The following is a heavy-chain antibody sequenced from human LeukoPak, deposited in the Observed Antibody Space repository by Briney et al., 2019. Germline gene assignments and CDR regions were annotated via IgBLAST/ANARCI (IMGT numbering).Heavy chain of an antibody. V-gene: IGHV3-74*01. CDR1: GFTFSSYW. J-gene: IGHJ4*02. Sequence: PGGSLRLSCAASGFTFSSYWMHWVRQAPGKGLVWVSRISTDGSSTTYADSVKGRITVSRDNAKNTLYLQMNSLRAEDTAVYYCSKGGSHVVDYWGQGTLVTVSS. CDR3: SKGGSHVVDY. D-gene: IGHD3-10*01. CDR2: ISTDGSST.